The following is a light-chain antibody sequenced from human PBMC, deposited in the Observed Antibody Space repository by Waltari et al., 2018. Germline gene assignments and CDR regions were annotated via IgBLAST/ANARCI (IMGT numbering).Light chain of an antibody. V-gene: IGLV2-14*03. CDR1: SSDVGGYKY. J-gene: IGLJ1*01. CDR3: SSYTSSSTRV. Sequence: QSALTQPASVSGSPGQSITISCTGTSSDVGGYKYVSWYQQHPGKAPKLIIYGVSNRPSVVSNRFSGSKSGNTASLIISGLQAEDEADYYCSSYTSSSTRVFGTGTKVTVL. CDR2: GVS.